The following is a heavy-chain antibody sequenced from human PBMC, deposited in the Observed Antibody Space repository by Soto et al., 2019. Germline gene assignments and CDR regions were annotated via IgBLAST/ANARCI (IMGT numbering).Heavy chain of an antibody. Sequence: QVQLVQSGAEVKKPGASVKVSCKASGYTFTSYAMHWVRQAPGQRLEWMGWINAGNGNTKYSQKFQGRVTITRDTAASTAYMELSSLRYEDTAVYYCARGYDFWSGYPPTAYYGMDVWGQGTTVTVSS. D-gene: IGHD3-3*01. CDR3: ARGYDFWSGYPPTAYYGMDV. V-gene: IGHV1-3*01. CDR2: INAGNGNT. J-gene: IGHJ6*02. CDR1: GYTFTSYA.